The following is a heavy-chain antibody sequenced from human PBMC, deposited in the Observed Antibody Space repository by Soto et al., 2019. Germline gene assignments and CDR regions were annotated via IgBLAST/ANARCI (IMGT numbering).Heavy chain of an antibody. D-gene: IGHD5-12*01. CDR2: ISSSSSTI. Sequence: PGGSLRLSCAASGFTFSSYSMNWVRQAPGRGLEWVSYISSSSSTIYYADSVKGRFTISRDNAKNSLYLQMNSLRDEDTAVYYCARDGAGRDGYNWYYYGMDVWGQGTTVTVSS. V-gene: IGHV3-48*02. CDR1: GFTFSSYS. CDR3: ARDGAGRDGYNWYYYGMDV. J-gene: IGHJ6*02.